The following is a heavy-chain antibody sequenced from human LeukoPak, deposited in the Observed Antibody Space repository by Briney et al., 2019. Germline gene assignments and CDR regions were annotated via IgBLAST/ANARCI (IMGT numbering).Heavy chain of an antibody. CDR3: AKDEWELLVFDY. CDR2: ISGSGGST. J-gene: IGHJ4*02. CDR1: GFTFSSYA. D-gene: IGHD1-26*01. Sequence: PGGSLRLSCAASGFTFSSYAMSWVRQAPGKGLEWVSAISGSGGSTHYADSVKGRFTISRDNSKNTLYLQMNSLRAEDTAVYYCAKDEWELLVFDYWGQGTLVIVSS. V-gene: IGHV3-23*01.